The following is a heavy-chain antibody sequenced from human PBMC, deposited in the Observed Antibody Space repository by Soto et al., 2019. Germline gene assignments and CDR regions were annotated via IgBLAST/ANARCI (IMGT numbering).Heavy chain of an antibody. V-gene: IGHV5-51*01. D-gene: IGHD2-15*01. CDR1: GYSFTSYW. CDR2: IYPGDSDT. Sequence: PGESLKISCKGSGYSFTSYWIGWVRQMPGKGLEWMGIIYPGDSDTRYSPSFQGQVTISADKSISTAYLQWSSLKASDTAMYYCARLSCSGGSCYSYYYYYGMDVWGQGTPVTVSS. CDR3: ARLSCSGGSCYSYYYYYGMDV. J-gene: IGHJ6*02.